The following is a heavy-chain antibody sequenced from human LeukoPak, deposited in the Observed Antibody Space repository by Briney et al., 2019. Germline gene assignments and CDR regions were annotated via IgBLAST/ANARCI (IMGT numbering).Heavy chain of an antibody. J-gene: IGHJ4*02. Sequence: ASVKVSCKASGYTFTGYSMHWVRQAPGQGLEWMGWINPNSGGTNYAQKFQGRVTMTRDTSISTAYMELSRLRSDDTAVYYCASQYYDFWSGYSPFDYWGQGTLVTVSS. CDR3: ASQYYDFWSGYSPFDY. CDR1: GYTFTGYS. V-gene: IGHV1-2*02. D-gene: IGHD3-3*01. CDR2: INPNSGGT.